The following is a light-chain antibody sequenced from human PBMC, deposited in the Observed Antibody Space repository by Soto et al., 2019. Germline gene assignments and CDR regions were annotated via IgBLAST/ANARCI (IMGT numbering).Light chain of an antibody. CDR3: QQRDNWPWT. CDR1: QSVSSSY. CDR2: GAS. Sequence: EIVLTQSPGTLSLCPGERATLSCRASQSVSSSYLAWYQQKPGQAPRLLIYGASNRAAGTPARFSGSGSGTDFTLTISSLEPEDFAVYYCQQRDNWPWTFGQGTKVDIK. V-gene: IGKV3D-20*02. J-gene: IGKJ1*01.